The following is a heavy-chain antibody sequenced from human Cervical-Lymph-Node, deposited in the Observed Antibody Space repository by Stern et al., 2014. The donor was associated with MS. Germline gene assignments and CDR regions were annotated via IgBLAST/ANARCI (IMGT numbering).Heavy chain of an antibody. J-gene: IGHJ4*02. D-gene: IGHD2-2*01. Sequence: VQLVESGGGVVQPGRSLRLSCAASGFTFSSYAMHWVRPAPGKGLEWVAVISYDGSNKYYADSVKGRFTISRDNSKNTLYLQMNSLRAEDTAVYYCARGGIVVVPAARLDYWGQGTLVTVSS. CDR3: ARGGIVVVPAARLDY. CDR1: GFTFSSYA. CDR2: ISYDGSNK. V-gene: IGHV3-30*01.